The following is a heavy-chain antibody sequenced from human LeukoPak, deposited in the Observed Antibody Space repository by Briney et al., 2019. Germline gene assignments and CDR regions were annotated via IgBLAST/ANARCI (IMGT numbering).Heavy chain of an antibody. CDR3: ARGAFYDY. D-gene: IGHD2/OR15-2a*01. Sequence: PGGSLRLSCAASGFTFSSYAMSWVRQAPGKGLEWVATISESGSSTYYADSVKGRFTISRDNSKNTLYVRVNSLRADDTAVYFCARGAFYDYWGQGTLVTVSS. CDR1: GFTFSSYA. V-gene: IGHV3-23*01. CDR2: ISESGSST. J-gene: IGHJ4*02.